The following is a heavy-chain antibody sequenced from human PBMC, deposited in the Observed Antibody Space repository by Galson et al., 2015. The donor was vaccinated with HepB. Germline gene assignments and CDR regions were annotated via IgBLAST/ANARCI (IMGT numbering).Heavy chain of an antibody. CDR1: GFTFSNAW. V-gene: IGHV3-15*01. J-gene: IGHJ3*02. CDR2: IKSKTDGGTT. Sequence: SLRLSCAASGFTFSNAWMSWVRQAPGKGLEWVGRIKSKTDGGTTDYAAPVKGRFTISRDDSKNTLYLQMNSLKTEDTAVYYCTDFKGLPHYAFDIWGQGTMVTVSS. D-gene: IGHD5-12*01. CDR3: TDFKGLPHYAFDI.